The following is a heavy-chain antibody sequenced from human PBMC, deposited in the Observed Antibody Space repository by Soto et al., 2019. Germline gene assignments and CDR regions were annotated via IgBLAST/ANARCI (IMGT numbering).Heavy chain of an antibody. CDR3: AKGSIEYSASIDY. Sequence: EVHLLESGGGLVQPGGSLRLSCAASGFSFTSYAMIWVRQAPAKGLEWVSVISSSGGSSYFADSVKGRFTISRDNSKNRLYLEMNSLRAEDPGIYFCAKGSIEYSASIDYWGQGTLVIVSS. CDR2: ISSSGGSS. V-gene: IGHV3-23*01. J-gene: IGHJ4*02. CDR1: GFSFTSYA. D-gene: IGHD5-12*01.